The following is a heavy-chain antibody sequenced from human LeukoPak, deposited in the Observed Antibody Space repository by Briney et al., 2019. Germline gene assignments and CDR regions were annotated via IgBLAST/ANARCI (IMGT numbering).Heavy chain of an antibody. CDR1: GGSFSGYY. CDR3: ARGTPGAWLDP. CDR2: INHSGST. Sequence: SETLSLTCAVYGGSFSGYYWSWIRQSPEKGLEWIGEINHSGSTNYNPSLKSRVTISVDMSKNQVSLKLSSVTAADTAVYYCARGTPGAWLDPWGQGNLVTVSS. D-gene: IGHD7-27*01. J-gene: IGHJ5*02. V-gene: IGHV4-34*01.